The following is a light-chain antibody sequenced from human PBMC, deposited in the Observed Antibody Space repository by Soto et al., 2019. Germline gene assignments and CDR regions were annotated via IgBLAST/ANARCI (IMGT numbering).Light chain of an antibody. CDR3: QQYNNWPRT. J-gene: IGKJ1*01. Sequence: EIVMTQSPATRSVSPGERATLSCRASQSVSSNLAWYQQKPGQAPRLLIYGASTRATGIPARFSGSGSGTEFTLTISSLQSEDFAVHYCQQYNNWPRTFGQGTKV. CDR2: GAS. CDR1: QSVSSN. V-gene: IGKV3-15*01.